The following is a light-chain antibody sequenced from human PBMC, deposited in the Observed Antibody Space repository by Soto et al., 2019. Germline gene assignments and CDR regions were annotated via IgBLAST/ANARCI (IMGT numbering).Light chain of an antibody. J-gene: IGKJ1*01. V-gene: IGKV3-15*01. CDR1: QSVSSN. CDR2: GAS. CDR3: QRYGGSPL. Sequence: EIVMTQSPATLSVSPGERATLSCRASQSVSSNLAWYQQKPGQAPRLLIYGASTRATGIPARFSGSGSGTDFTLTISRLEPGDFAVYYCQRYGGSPLFGQGTKVEIK.